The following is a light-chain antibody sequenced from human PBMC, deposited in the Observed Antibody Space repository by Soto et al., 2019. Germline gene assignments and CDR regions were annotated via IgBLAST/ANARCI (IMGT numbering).Light chain of an antibody. CDR1: SSDVGGYKY. Sequence: QSALTQPASVSGAPGQSIAISCTRSSSDVGGYKYVSWYQQHPGKAPKLMLYEVNSRPSGVSNRFSGSKSGNTASLTISGLLAEDEADYYCSSYTSSNTWVFGGGTKVTVL. CDR2: EVN. CDR3: SSYTSSNTWV. V-gene: IGLV2-14*01. J-gene: IGLJ3*02.